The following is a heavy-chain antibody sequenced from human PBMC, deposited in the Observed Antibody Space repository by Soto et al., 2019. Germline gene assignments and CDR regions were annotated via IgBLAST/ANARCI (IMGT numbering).Heavy chain of an antibody. CDR3: ARIHTYSVSSPLDY. Sequence: XSVKVSCKASVYTFTSYFIHWVRQAPGQGLQWMGWINPNSGGTNYPRTFQGRVTMTRDTSISTAYMELNRLTSDDTAVFFCARIHTYSVSSPLDYWGQGTLVTVSS. J-gene: IGHJ4*02. CDR2: INPNSGGT. CDR1: VYTFTSYF. D-gene: IGHD6-6*01. V-gene: IGHV1-2*02.